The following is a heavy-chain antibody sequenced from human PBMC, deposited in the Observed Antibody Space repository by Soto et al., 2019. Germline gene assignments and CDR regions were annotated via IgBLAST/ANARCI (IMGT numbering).Heavy chain of an antibody. CDR3: AKAHVMVVDGSTFDD. CDR1: GYSISSGSY. J-gene: IGHJ4*01. D-gene: IGHD6-19*01. CDR2: IYHGGTT. V-gene: IGHV4-38-2*02. Sequence: SETLSLTCTVSGYSISSGSYWGWIRQPPGKGPEWIASIYHGGTTFYNPSLKSRVTVSVDKSNNQFSLKLRSVTAADTAVYYCAKAHVMVVDGSTFDDWGHGTLVTVAS.